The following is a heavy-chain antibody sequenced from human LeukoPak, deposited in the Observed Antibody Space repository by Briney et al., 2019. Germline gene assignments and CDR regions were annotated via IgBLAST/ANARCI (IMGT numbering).Heavy chain of an antibody. CDR1: GGSISSYF. V-gene: IGHV4-59*12. D-gene: IGHD6-13*01. J-gene: IGHJ4*02. Sequence: SSETLSLTCTISGGSISSYFWSWIRQPPGKGLEWIGYIYYTGSTNYNPSLKSRVTISVDTSKNQFSLKLSSVTAADTAVYYCARGQSGGIAAAGRYFDYWGQGTLVTVSS. CDR3: ARGQSGGIAAAGRYFDY. CDR2: IYYTGST.